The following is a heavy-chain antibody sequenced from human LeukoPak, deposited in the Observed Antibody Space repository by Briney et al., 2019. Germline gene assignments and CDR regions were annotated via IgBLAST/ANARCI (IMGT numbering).Heavy chain of an antibody. D-gene: IGHD6-19*01. CDR1: GFTFNNYA. J-gene: IGHJ4*02. V-gene: IGHV3-23*01. CDR2: ISGSGGST. Sequence: RAGGSLRLSCAGSGFTFNNYAMTWVRQAPGKGLEWVSAISGSGGSTYYADSVKGRFTISRDNSKNTLYLQMNSLRAEDTAVYYCAKDRAWLVQVLYFDYWGQGTLVTVSS. CDR3: AKDRAWLVQVLYFDY.